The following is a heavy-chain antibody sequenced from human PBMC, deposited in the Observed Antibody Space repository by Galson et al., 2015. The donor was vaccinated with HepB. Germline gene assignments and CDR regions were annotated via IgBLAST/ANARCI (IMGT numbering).Heavy chain of an antibody. D-gene: IGHD2-15*01. Sequence: SLRLSCAASGFSFNNSAMNWVRQAPGKGPEWVSSINSGSTSISYADSMKGRFTISRDNAKNSLYLQMNSLRVEDTAVYYCARGGGSYNVWGQGTLVTVSS. V-gene: IGHV3-21*06. CDR1: GFSFNNSA. J-gene: IGHJ4*02. CDR3: ARGGGSYNV. CDR2: INSGSTSI.